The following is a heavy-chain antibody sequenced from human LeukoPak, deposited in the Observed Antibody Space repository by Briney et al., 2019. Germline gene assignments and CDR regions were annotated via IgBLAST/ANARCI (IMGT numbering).Heavy chain of an antibody. D-gene: IGHD6-19*01. CDR2: ISGSGGST. CDR3: AKAPPKSSGWYQIDY. J-gene: IGHJ4*02. Sequence: GGSLRLSCAASGFTFSSYGMSWVRQAPGKGLEWVPAISGSGGSTYYADSVKGRFTISRDNAKNTLYLQMNSLRAEDTAVYYCAKAPPKSSGWYQIDYWGQGTLVTVSS. CDR1: GFTFSSYG. V-gene: IGHV3-23*01.